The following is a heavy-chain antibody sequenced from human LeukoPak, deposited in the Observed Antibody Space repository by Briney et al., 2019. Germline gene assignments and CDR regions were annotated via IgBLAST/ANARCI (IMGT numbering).Heavy chain of an antibody. Sequence: PGGSLRLSCAASGFTFSSYWMHWVRHAPGKGLVWVSRINSDGSSTSYADSVKGRFTISRDNAKNTLYLQMNSLRAEDTAVYYCARDRFNGDYECWFDPWGQGTLVTVSS. J-gene: IGHJ5*02. CDR3: ARDRFNGDYECWFDP. V-gene: IGHV3-74*01. CDR2: INSDGSST. D-gene: IGHD4-17*01. CDR1: GFTFSSYW.